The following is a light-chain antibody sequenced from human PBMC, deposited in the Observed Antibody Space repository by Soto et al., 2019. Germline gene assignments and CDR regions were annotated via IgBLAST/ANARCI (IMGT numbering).Light chain of an antibody. CDR2: AAS. V-gene: IGKV1-39*01. CDR1: QGISSY. J-gene: IGKJ5*01. Sequence: DIPMTQSPSSLSASVGDRVTITCRASQGISSYLSWYQQKPGKAPKFLIYAASSLQRGVPSRFSGSGSGTDFTLTISSLQPEDFATYYCQQSYSTPITFGQGTRLEIK. CDR3: QQSYSTPIT.